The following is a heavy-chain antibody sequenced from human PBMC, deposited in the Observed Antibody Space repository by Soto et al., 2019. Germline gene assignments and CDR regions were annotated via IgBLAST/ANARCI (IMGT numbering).Heavy chain of an antibody. V-gene: IGHV3-33*01. CDR1: GFTFSSYG. Sequence: GSLRLSCAASGFTFSSYGMHWVRQAPGKGLEWVAVIWYDGSNKYYADSVKGRFTISRDNSKNTLYLQMNSLRAEDTAVYYCARDEGILEWLLPPYYYYYGMDVWGQGTTVTVSS. D-gene: IGHD3-3*01. CDR3: ARDEGILEWLLPPYYYYYGMDV. J-gene: IGHJ6*02. CDR2: IWYDGSNK.